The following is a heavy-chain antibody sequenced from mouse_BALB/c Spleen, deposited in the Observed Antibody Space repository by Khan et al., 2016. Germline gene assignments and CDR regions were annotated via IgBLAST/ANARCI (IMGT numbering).Heavy chain of an antibody. CDR1: GYTFTNYS. D-gene: IGHD1-1*01. CDR3: ARSRQMGDYYAFDY. CDR2: INTCSGDT. Sequence: QVQLVQSGAELAKPGASVKMSCKASGYTFTNYSMHWVKQAPGQGLEWIGYINTCSGDTNYTHNFKGRFTFTADKSASTAYMQMSSLTSEDRAAYYCARSRQMGDYYAFDYWGQGTTLTVSS. V-gene: IGHV1-4*01. J-gene: IGHJ2*01.